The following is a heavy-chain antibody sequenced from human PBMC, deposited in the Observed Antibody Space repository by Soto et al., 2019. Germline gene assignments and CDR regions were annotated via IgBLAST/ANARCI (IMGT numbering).Heavy chain of an antibody. CDR3: ARERGRDYVWWSSRSPFDY. J-gene: IGHJ4*02. D-gene: IGHD3-16*02. V-gene: IGHV1-69*01. CDR1: GGTFSSYA. Sequence: QVQLVQSGAAVKKPGSSVKVSCKASGGTFSSYAISWVRQAPGQGLEWMGGIIPIFGTANYAQKFQGRVTVTAVEATSTDNMELRSLRSEVTAVYYCARERGRDYVWWSSRSPFDYLSQGTMVTVSS. CDR2: IIPIFGTA.